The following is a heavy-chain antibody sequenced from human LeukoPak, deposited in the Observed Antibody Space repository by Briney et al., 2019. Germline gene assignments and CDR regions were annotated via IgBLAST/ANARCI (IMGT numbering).Heavy chain of an antibody. D-gene: IGHD2-2*01. J-gene: IGHJ4*02. V-gene: IGHV3-30*04. CDR1: GFTFSSYA. Sequence: GGSLRLSCAASGFTFSSYAMHWVRQPPGKGLEWVAVISYDGADEYYADSVKGRFTIFRDNSKNTLYLQMNSLRAEDTAVFYCVGTIPAASTQSWDYWGQGTLVTVSS. CDR2: ISYDGADE. CDR3: VGTIPAASTQSWDY.